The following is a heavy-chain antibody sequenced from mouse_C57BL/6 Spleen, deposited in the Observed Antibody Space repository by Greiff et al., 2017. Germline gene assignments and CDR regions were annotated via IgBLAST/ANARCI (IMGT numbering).Heavy chain of an antibody. V-gene: IGHV1-66*01. J-gene: IGHJ3*01. Sequence: VQLQQPGPELVKPGASVKLSCKASGYSFTSYYIHWVKQRPGQGLEWIGWIYPGSGNTKSNEKFKGKDTLTADPPSSTAYMQPSSVSSVDSAVYYGASSWDYCYGPRCAYWGQGTLVTVSA. CDR1: GYSFTSYY. CDR2: IYPGSGNT. CDR3: ASSWDYCYGPRCAY. D-gene: IGHD2-12*01.